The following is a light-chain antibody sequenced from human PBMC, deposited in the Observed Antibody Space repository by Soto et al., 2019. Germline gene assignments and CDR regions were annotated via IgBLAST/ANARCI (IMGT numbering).Light chain of an antibody. Sequence: QSVLTQPASVSGSPGQSITISCTGTSSDVGGYNYVSWYQQHPGKAPKLMIYDVSNRPSGASNRFSGSKSGNTASLTISGLQAEDEADYCCSSYTSSSTFWVFGTGTKVTVL. CDR1: SSDVGGYNY. CDR3: SSYTSSSTFWV. CDR2: DVS. J-gene: IGLJ1*01. V-gene: IGLV2-14*01.